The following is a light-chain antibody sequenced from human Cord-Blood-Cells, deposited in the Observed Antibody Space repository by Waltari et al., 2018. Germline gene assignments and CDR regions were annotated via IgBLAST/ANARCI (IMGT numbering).Light chain of an antibody. V-gene: IGKV2-28*01. CDR3: MQALQTPIT. Sequence: IVMTQSPLFLPVTPGEPASISCRSSQSLLHSNGYNYLDWYLQKPGQSPQLLIYLGSNRASGVPDRFSGSGAGTDFTLKISRVEAEDVGVYYCMQALQTPITFGQGTRLEIK. CDR2: LGS. J-gene: IGKJ5*01. CDR1: QSLLHSNGYNY.